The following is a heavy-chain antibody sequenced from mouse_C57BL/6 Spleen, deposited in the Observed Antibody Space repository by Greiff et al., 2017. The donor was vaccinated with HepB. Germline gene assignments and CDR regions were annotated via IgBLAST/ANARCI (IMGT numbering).Heavy chain of an antibody. CDR2: IYPGSGST. CDR1: GYTFTSYW. Sequence: VQLQQPGAELVKPGASVKMSCKASGYTFTSYWITWVKQRPGQGLEWIGDIYPGSGSTNYNEKFKSKATLTVDTSSSTAYMQLSSLTSEDSAVYYCARREINYYGSSYAYWGQGTLVTVSA. D-gene: IGHD1-1*01. J-gene: IGHJ3*01. CDR3: ARREINYYGSSYAY. V-gene: IGHV1-55*01.